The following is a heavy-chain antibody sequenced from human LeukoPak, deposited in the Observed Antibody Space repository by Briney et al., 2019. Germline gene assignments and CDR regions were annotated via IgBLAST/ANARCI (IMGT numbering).Heavy chain of an antibody. D-gene: IGHD3-3*01. CDR1: GGSFSGYY. Sequence: KASETLSLTCAVYGGSFSGYYWSWIRQPPGKGLEWIGEINHSGSTNYNPSLKSRVTISVDTSKNQFSLKLSSVTAADTAVYYCARVNYDFWSGYYTGINRWGQGTLVTVSS. CDR2: INHSGST. CDR3: ARVNYDFWSGYYTGINR. J-gene: IGHJ4*02. V-gene: IGHV4-34*01.